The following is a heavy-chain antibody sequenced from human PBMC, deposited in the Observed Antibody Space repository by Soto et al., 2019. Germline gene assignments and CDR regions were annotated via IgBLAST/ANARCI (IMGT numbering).Heavy chain of an antibody. CDR2: ISHLENT. Sequence: SETLSLTCTVSGGSITYGGFSWSWIRQSPGKGLEWIGYISHLENTYFHPTFKSRLTMSIDRSKNQFSLNLSSVTAADRAVYFCARGGGNDPFDSWGQGVLVTV. D-gene: IGHD1-1*01. V-gene: IGHV4-30-2*06. J-gene: IGHJ4*02. CDR3: ARGGGNDPFDS. CDR1: GGSITYGGFS.